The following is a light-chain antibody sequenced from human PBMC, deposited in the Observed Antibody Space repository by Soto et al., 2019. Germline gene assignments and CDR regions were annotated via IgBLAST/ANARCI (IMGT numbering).Light chain of an antibody. V-gene: IGLV2-8*01. Sequence: QSVLTQPRSVSGSPGQSVTISCTGTSSDVGAYKYVSWYQHYPGEAPKLMIYEVNKRPSGVPDRFSGSKSGNTASLTVSGLQAEDEADYYCSSYAGSSNVFGTGTKVTVL. J-gene: IGLJ1*01. CDR2: EVN. CDR1: SSDVGAYKY. CDR3: SSYAGSSNV.